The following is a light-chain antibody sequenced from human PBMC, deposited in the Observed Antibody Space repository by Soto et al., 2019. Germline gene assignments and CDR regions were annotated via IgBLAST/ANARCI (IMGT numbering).Light chain of an antibody. V-gene: IGLV1-51*01. CDR2: DTD. CDR3: ATWDSGLSAVV. Sequence: QSLLTQPPSVSAAPGQKVAISCSGSSSNIGNNYVSWYQKLPAKAPKLLIYDTDKRPSAIPDRFSGSKSGSSATLAITGLQTGDEAEYYCATWDSGLSAVVFGGGTKVTVL. J-gene: IGLJ3*02. CDR1: SSNIGNNY.